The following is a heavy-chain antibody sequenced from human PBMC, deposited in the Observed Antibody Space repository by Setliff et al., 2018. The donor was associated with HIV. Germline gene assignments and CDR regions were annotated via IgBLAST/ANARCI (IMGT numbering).Heavy chain of an antibody. CDR1: GGSFGDYH. V-gene: IGHV4-4*07. D-gene: IGHD3-10*01. CDR2: IFRSGTT. Sequence: PSETLSLTCTLSGGSFGDYHWSWIRQPAGRGLEWIGRIFRSGTTDYKFSLKSRVTISIDTSRNQFSLRLTSVTAEDTAVYYCARDRRYSGLGSYGPWGPGTLVTVSS. J-gene: IGHJ5*02. CDR3: ARDRRYSGLGSYGP.